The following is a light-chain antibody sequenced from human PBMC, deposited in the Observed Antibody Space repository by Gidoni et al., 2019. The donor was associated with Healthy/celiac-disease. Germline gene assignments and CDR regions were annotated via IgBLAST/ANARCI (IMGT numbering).Light chain of an antibody. J-gene: IGLJ2*01. CDR1: KLGDKY. Sequence: SYELTQPPSVSVSSGQTASITCSGDKLGDKYACWYQQTPGQSPVLVTYQDSKRPSGIPERFSGSNSGNTATLTISGTQAMDEADYYCQAWDSSTVIFGGGTKLTVL. CDR3: QAWDSSTVI. CDR2: QDS. V-gene: IGLV3-1*01.